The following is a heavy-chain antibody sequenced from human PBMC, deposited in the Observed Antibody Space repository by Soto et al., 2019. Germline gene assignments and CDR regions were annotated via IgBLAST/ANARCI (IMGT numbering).Heavy chain of an antibody. V-gene: IGHV3-53*04. CDR2: IYSGGST. J-gene: IGHJ4*02. Sequence: EVQLVESGGGLVQPGGSLRLSCAASGFTVSSNYMSWVRQAPGKGLEWVSVIYSGGSTYYADSVKGRFTISRHNSKNTLYLQMNSLRAQDTAVYYCATSAGGGYYYGAFDYWGQGTLVTVSS. CDR3: ATSAGGGYYYGAFDY. CDR1: GFTVSSNY. D-gene: IGHD3-22*01.